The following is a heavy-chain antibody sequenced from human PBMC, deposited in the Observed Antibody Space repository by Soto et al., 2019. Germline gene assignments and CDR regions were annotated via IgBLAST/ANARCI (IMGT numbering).Heavy chain of an antibody. Sequence: GGSLRLSCAASGFTVSSNYMRWVRQAPGKGLEWVSVIYSVGSTYYADSVKGRFTISRDNSKNTLYLQMNSLRAEDTAVYYCARGYYYDSSGSYFDYWGQGTLVTVSS. CDR3: ARGYYYDSSGSYFDY. CDR2: IYSVGST. D-gene: IGHD3-22*01. CDR1: GFTVSSNY. J-gene: IGHJ4*02. V-gene: IGHV3-53*01.